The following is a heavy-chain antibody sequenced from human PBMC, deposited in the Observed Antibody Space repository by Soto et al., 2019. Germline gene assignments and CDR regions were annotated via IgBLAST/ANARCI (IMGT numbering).Heavy chain of an antibody. V-gene: IGHV3-23*01. Sequence: GGSLRLSCAASGFTFSSYAMIGVRQAPGKGLEWVSAISGSGGSTYYADSVKGRFTISRDNSKNTLYLQMNSLRAEDTAVYYCAKGTSYSSSSYYFDYWGQGTLVTVSS. CDR1: GFTFSSYA. CDR3: AKGTSYSSSSYYFDY. D-gene: IGHD6-6*01. J-gene: IGHJ4*02. CDR2: ISGSGGST.